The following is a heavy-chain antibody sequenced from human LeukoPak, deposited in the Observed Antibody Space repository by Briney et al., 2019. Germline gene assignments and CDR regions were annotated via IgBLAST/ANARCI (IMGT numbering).Heavy chain of an antibody. CDR2: IYYSGST. J-gene: IGHJ6*02. D-gene: IGHD6-19*01. CDR1: GGSISSYY. CDR3: ARDELQWLPPYYYYYGMDV. Sequence: LETLSLTYTVSGGSISSYYWSWIRQPPGKGLEWIGYIYYSGSTNYNPSLKSRVTMSVDTSKNQFSPKLSSVTAADTAVYYCARDELQWLPPYYYYYGMDVWGQGTTVTVSS. V-gene: IGHV4-59*01.